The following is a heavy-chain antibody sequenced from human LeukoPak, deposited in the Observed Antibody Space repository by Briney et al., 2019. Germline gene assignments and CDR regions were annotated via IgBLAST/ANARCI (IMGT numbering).Heavy chain of an antibody. J-gene: IGHJ5*02. D-gene: IGHD2-2*01. CDR1: GYSFTSYG. CDR2: ISGSTGNT. Sequence: ASVKLSCTASGYSFTSYGITWVREAPGQGPVWMGWISGSTGNTHYTQNVQGRVTLTTGTATRTAYMELRSLGSDNTAVYYSARVGRDCSSINCYWEDWFDPWGQGTLVIVSS. V-gene: IGHV1-18*01. CDR3: ARVGRDCSSINCYWEDWFDP.